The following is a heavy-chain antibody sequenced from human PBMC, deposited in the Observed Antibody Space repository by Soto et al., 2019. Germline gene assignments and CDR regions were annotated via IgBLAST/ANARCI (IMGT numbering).Heavy chain of an antibody. J-gene: IGHJ4*02. V-gene: IGHV3-7*04. D-gene: IGHD1-26*01. CDR1: GFSFRSDW. Sequence: EDQLVESGGGSVQPGGSLRLTCAVSGFSFRSDWMNWVRQAPGKGLEWVAHTNQDGSEKYYLDSVKGRFTIFRDNGKNSLYLQMNSLRAEDTAVYYCSGGVGDAIWGQGTLVTVSS. CDR3: SGGVGDAI. CDR2: TNQDGSEK.